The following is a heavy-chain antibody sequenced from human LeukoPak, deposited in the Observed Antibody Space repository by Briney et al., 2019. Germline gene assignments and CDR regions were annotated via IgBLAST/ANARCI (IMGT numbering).Heavy chain of an antibody. D-gene: IGHD2-2*01. CDR3: ASLRAYQLLLYKTNAFDI. J-gene: IGHJ3*02. Sequence: PGGSLRLSCAASGFTLSNHWMIWVRQAPGKGLECVANIKQDGTEKYYLDSVKGRFTISRDNAKNSLYLQMNSLRAEDTAVYYCASLRAYQLLLYKTNAFDIWGQGTMVTVSS. CDR1: GFTLSNHW. V-gene: IGHV3-7*01. CDR2: IKQDGTEK.